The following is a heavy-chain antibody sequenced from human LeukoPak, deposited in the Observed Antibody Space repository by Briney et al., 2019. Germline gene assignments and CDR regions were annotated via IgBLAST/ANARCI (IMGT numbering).Heavy chain of an antibody. J-gene: IGHJ4*02. CDR1: GFTFSSYA. Sequence: PGGSLRLSCAASGFTFSSYAMSWVRQAPGKGLEWVSGSGSGDNTYYADSVKGRFTISRDNSKNTLYVQVNSLGTEDTAAYYCAKGSYYDSSGYEDYWGQGTLVTVSS. D-gene: IGHD3-22*01. CDR2: SGSGDNT. CDR3: AKGSYYDSSGYEDY. V-gene: IGHV3-23*01.